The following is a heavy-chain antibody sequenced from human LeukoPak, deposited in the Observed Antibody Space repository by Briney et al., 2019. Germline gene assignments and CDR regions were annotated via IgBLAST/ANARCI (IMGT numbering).Heavy chain of an antibody. D-gene: IGHD3-22*01. V-gene: IGHV4-4*07. CDR1: GGSISSYY. CDR3: ARDQYYYDSSGYYYYYMDV. Sequence: SETLSLTCTVSGGSISSYYWNWIRQPAGKGLEWIGRIYSSGSTNYNPSLKSRVTMSVDTSKNQFSLKLSSVTAADTAVYYCARDQYYYDSSGYYYYYMDVWGKGTTVTVSS. CDR2: IYSSGST. J-gene: IGHJ6*03.